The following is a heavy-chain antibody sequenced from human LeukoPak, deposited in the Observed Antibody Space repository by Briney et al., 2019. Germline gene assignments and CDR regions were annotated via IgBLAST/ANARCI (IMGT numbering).Heavy chain of an antibody. Sequence: SSETLSLTCTVSGGSISSGDYYWSWIRQPPGKGLEWIGYIYYSGSTYYNPSLKSRVTISVDTSKNQFSLKLSSVTAADTAVYYCARDQWDCSGGSCHSSNWFDPWGQGTLVTVSS. J-gene: IGHJ5*02. CDR3: ARDQWDCSGGSCHSSNWFDP. CDR1: GGSISSGDYY. V-gene: IGHV4-30-4*01. D-gene: IGHD2-15*01. CDR2: IYYSGST.